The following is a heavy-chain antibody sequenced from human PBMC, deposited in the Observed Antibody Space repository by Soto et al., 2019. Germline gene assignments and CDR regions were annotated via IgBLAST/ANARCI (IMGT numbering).Heavy chain of an antibody. V-gene: IGHV4-30-4*01. J-gene: IGHJ3*02. Sequence: PSETLSLTCTVSGDPITSDEYYWSWIRQPPGKGLEYIAYIYHRGITDYNPSLKSRVTISIDTSKNQCSLDVTSLTAADTAVYYCARHGAYDDAFDIWGQGTMVTVSS. CDR2: IYHRGIT. CDR3: ARHGAYDDAFDI. CDR1: GDPITSDEYY. D-gene: IGHD5-12*01.